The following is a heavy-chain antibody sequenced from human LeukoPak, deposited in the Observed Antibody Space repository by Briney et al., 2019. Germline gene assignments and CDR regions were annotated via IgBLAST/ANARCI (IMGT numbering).Heavy chain of an antibody. CDR1: EGSLSGYF. CDR2: ISIAGEI. D-gene: IGHD3-3*01. J-gene: IGHJ2*01. V-gene: IGHV4-34*01. CDR3: VRHIGARAFDL. Sequence: SETLSLTCAVYEGSLSGYFWSWIRQPPGKGLEWIGEISIAGEINYNPSLRSRATISMDTTKNQFSQRVTSVIAADTALYYCVRHIGARAFDLWGRDRVVTVSS.